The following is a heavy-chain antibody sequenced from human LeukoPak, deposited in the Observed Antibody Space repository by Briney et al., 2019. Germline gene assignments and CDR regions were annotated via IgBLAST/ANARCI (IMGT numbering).Heavy chain of an antibody. J-gene: IGHJ4*02. CDR1: GFAVSSNY. V-gene: IGHV3-21*01. CDR2: ISSSSSYI. Sequence: GGSLRLSCAASGFAVSSNYMSWVRQAPGKGLEWVSSISSSSSYIYYADSVKGRFTISRDNAKNSLYLQMNSLRAEDTAVYYCARVFKSSSWSDYWGQGTLVTVSS. CDR3: ARVFKSSSWSDY. D-gene: IGHD6-13*01.